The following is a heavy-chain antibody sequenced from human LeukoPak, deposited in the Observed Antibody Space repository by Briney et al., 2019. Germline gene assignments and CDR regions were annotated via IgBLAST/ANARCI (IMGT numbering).Heavy chain of an antibody. D-gene: IGHD3-22*01. CDR3: TTIGLSGYYDRSGYYYFDY. V-gene: IGHV3-15*01. CDR1: GFTFSNAW. J-gene: IGHJ4*02. Sequence: GGSLRPSCAASGFTFSNAWMSWVRQAPGKGLEGIGRIKRKSDGGTTDYAAPVNGRFTISRDDSKNTLYLQMNSLKTEDTAVYYCTTIGLSGYYDRSGYYYFDYWGQGTLVTVSS. CDR2: IKRKSDGGTT.